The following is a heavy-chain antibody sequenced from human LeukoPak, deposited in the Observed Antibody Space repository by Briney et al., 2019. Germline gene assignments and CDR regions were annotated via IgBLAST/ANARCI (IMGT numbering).Heavy chain of an antibody. CDR3: AKDITTPVVVRFDAFDI. Sequence: GGSLRLSCAASGFTFSSYAMSWVPQAPGKGLEWVSAISGSGGSAYYADSVRGRFTISRDNSKNTLYLQMNSLRAEDTAVYYCAKDITTPVVVRFDAFDIWGQGTMVTVSS. V-gene: IGHV3-23*01. CDR2: ISGSGGSA. J-gene: IGHJ3*02. CDR1: GFTFSSYA. D-gene: IGHD3-22*01.